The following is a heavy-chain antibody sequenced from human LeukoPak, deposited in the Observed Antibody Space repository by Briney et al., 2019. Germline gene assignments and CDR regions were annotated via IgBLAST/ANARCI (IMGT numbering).Heavy chain of an antibody. J-gene: IGHJ4*02. CDR3: ARRAYSSSSPPFVY. CDR2: INSDGSST. D-gene: IGHD6-6*01. Sequence: GGSLRLSCAASGFTFSSYWMHWVRQAPGKGLVWVSHINSDGSSTTYANSVKGRFTISRDNAKNTLYLQMNSLRAEDTAVYYCARRAYSSSSPPFVYWGQGTLVTVSS. V-gene: IGHV3-74*01. CDR1: GFTFSSYW.